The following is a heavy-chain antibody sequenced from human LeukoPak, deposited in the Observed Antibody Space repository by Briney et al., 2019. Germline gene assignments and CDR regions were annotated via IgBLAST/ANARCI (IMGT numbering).Heavy chain of an antibody. V-gene: IGHV4-59*12. CDR3: ARDTALDYLRHRDAFDI. CDR1: GGSISSYY. Sequence: PETLSLTCTVSGGSISSYYWSWIRQPPGKGLEWIGYIYYSGSTSYNPSLKSRVTISVDTSKNQFSLKLSSVTAADTAVYYCARDTALDYLRHRDAFDIWGQGTMVTVSS. CDR2: IYYSGST. D-gene: IGHD4-11*01. J-gene: IGHJ3*02.